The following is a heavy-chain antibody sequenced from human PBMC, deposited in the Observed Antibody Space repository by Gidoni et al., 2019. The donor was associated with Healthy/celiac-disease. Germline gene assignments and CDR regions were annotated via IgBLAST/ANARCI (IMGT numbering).Heavy chain of an antibody. Sequence: QVQLQESGPGLVKPSETLSLTCTVSGGSVSSGSYYWSWLRPPPGKGLEWIGYIYYSGSTNYNPSLKSRVTISVDKSKNKFSLKLSSVTAADTAVYYCARVPADFWSGYSYWYFDLWGRGTLVTVSA. J-gene: IGHJ2*01. CDR3: ARVPADFWSGYSYWYFDL. D-gene: IGHD3-3*01. CDR1: GGSVSSGSYY. CDR2: IYYSGST. V-gene: IGHV4-61*01.